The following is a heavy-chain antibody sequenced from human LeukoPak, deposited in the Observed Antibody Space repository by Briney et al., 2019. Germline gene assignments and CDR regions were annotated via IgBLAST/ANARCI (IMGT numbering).Heavy chain of an antibody. CDR2: ISSSGSTI. V-gene: IGHV3-48*04. CDR1: GFTFSSYS. CDR3: ARLYYYDSSGS. D-gene: IGHD3-22*01. J-gene: IGHJ4*02. Sequence: PGGSLRLSCAASGFTFSSYSMNWVRQAPGKGLEWVSYISSSGSTIYYADSVKGRFTISRDNAKNSLYLQMNSLRAEDTAVYYCARLYYYDSSGSWGQGTLVTVSS.